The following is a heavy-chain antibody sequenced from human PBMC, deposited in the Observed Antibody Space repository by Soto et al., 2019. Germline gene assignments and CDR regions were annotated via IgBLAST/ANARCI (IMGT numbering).Heavy chain of an antibody. D-gene: IGHD4-4*01. CDR3: ARALSTVKGWFDP. CDR1: GGSFSGYY. Sequence: SETLSLTCAVYGGSFSGYYWSWIRQPPGKGLEWIGEINHSGSTNYNPSLKSRVTISVDTSKNQFSLKLSSVTAADTAVYYCARALSTVKGWFDPWGQGTLVTVSS. CDR2: INHSGST. V-gene: IGHV4-34*01. J-gene: IGHJ5*02.